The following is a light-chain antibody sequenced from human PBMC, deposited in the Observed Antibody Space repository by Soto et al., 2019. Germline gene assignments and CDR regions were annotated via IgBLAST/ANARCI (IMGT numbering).Light chain of an antibody. CDR2: EVT. CDR3: SSYAGSNNLV. V-gene: IGLV2-8*01. Sequence: QSVLTQPPSASGSPGQSVTISCTGTSSDVGGYNYVSWYQQHPGKAPKLMIYEVTKRPSGVPDRLSGSKSGNTASLTVSGLQAEDEAYYYCSSYAGSNNLVFGGGTKLTVL. CDR1: SSDVGGYNY. J-gene: IGLJ3*02.